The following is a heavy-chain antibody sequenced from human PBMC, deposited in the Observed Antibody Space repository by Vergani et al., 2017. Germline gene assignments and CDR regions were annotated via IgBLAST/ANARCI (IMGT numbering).Heavy chain of an antibody. CDR1: GGSFTSYD. CDR2: IDHTGRP. D-gene: IGHD2-8*01. J-gene: IGHJ6*03. CDR3: ARVNTDTNGHLYYYYYMDV. V-gene: IGHV4-34*01. Sequence: QVQLQQWGGGLLKPSETLSLTCVVNGGSFTSYDWTWIRQSPGEGLEWVGDIDHTGRPDYNPSLKSRLTMSVDKSRNQLSLTLNSVTATDTAIYFCARVNTDTNGHLYYYYYMDVWVQGTAVTVS.